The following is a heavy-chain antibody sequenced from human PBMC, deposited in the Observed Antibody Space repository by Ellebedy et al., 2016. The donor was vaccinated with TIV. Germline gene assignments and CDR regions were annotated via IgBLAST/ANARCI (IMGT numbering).Heavy chain of an antibody. CDR1: GFTFSNYW. CDR2: IYADTGET. D-gene: IGHD6-25*01. V-gene: IGHV3-74*01. CDR3: ATDRGSDV. Sequence: GESLKISCAASGFTFSNYWMHWVRQAPGKGLVWVSRIYADTGETHYADSVKGRFTISSDSAKNTLYLQMNSLRVDDTAVYYCATDRGSDVWGQGTMVTVSA. J-gene: IGHJ3*01.